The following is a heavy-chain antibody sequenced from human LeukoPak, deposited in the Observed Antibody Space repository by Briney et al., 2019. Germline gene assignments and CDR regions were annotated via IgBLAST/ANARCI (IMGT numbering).Heavy chain of an antibody. D-gene: IGHD6-13*01. CDR3: ARGAAAGPSRFDP. V-gene: IGHV4-39*01. CDR1: GGSISSSSYY. CDR2: IYYSGST. J-gene: IGHJ5*02. Sequence: PSETLSLTCTVSGGSISSSSYYWGWIRQPPGKGLEWIGSIYYSGSTYYNPSLKSRVTISVDTSKNQFSLKPSSVTAADTAVYYCARGAAAGPSRFDPWGQGTLVTVSS.